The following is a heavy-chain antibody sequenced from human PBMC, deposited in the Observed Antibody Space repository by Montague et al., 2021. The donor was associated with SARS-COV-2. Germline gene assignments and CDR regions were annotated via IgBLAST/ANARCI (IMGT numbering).Heavy chain of an antibody. CDR2: IYYSGST. V-gene: IGHV4-59*01. CDR3: SGDRGRFWHFDL. D-gene: IGHD5-12*01. J-gene: IGHJ2*01. CDR1: GGSISSYY. Sequence: SETLSLTCTVSGGSISSYYWNWIRQSPGKGLEWIGYIYYSGSTKYYPSLKSRVTISVDTSKSQMSLRLNSVTAADTAVYYCSGDRGRFWHFDLWGRGTLVTVSS.